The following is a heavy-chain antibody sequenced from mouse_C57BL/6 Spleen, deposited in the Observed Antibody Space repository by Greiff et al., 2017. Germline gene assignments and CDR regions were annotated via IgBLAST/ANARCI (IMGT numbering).Heavy chain of an antibody. V-gene: IGHV1-64*01. CDR2: IHPNSGST. J-gene: IGHJ1*03. CDR3: ANFYYGSSYGYFDV. D-gene: IGHD1-1*01. CDR1: GYTFTSYW. Sequence: VQLQQPGAELVKPGASVTLSCKASGYTFTSYWMHWVKQRPGQGLEWIGMIHPNSGSTNYNEKFKSKATLTVDKSSSTAYMQLSSLTSEDSAVYYCANFYYGSSYGYFDVWGTGTTVTVSS.